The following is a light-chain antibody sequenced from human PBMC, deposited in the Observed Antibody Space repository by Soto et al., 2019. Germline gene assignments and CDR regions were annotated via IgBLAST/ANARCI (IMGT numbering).Light chain of an antibody. CDR3: CSYAGSYTSHV. J-gene: IGLJ1*01. CDR1: SSDVGGYNY. Sequence: QSALTQPRSVSGSPGQSVTISCTGTSSDVGGYNYVSWYQQHPGKAPKLMIYDVSKRPSGVPDRFSGSKSGNTASLTISGLQAEDEADYYCCSYAGSYTSHVFATGTKLTVL. CDR2: DVS. V-gene: IGLV2-11*01.